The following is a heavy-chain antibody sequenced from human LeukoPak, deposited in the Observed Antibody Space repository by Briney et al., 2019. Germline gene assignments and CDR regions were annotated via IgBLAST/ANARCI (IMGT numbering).Heavy chain of an antibody. CDR2: IKSKTDGGTT. D-gene: IGHD3-10*01. J-gene: IGHJ4*02. CDR1: GFTFSNAW. V-gene: IGHV3-15*01. Sequence: GGALRLSCAASGFTFSNAWMSWVRQAPGKGLEWVGRIKSKTDGGTTDYAAPVKGRFTISRDDSKNTLYLQMNSLKTEDTAVYYCTTGREDYYGSGSYPYYFDYWGQGTLVTVSS. CDR3: TTGREDYYGSGSYPYYFDY.